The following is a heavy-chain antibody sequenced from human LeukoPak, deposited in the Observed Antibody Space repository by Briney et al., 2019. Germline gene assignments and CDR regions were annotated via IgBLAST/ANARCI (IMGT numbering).Heavy chain of an antibody. Sequence: GGSLRLCCAPSEFTFSNYWMSWVRQAPGKGLEWVANIKQDGSEKYYVDSVKGRFTISRDNAKNSLYLQMNSLRAVDTAVYYCAREISSWYRTEGRFDPWGQGTLVTVSS. J-gene: IGHJ5*02. CDR3: AREISSWYRTEGRFDP. V-gene: IGHV3-7*01. CDR2: IKQDGSEK. CDR1: EFTFSNYW. D-gene: IGHD6-13*01.